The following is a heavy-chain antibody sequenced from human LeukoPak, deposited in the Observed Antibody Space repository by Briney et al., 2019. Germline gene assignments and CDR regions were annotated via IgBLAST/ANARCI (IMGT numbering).Heavy chain of an antibody. D-gene: IGHD3-10*01. J-gene: IGHJ4*02. V-gene: IGHV2-5*02. CDR2: IYWDDDK. CDR3: AHKEYYALGSLGDSFDH. Sequence: SGPTLANPTQTLTLTFTFSGCSLTTSGVGVGWIRQPPGKALEWLAVIYWDDDKRYSPSLKSRLTITKDTSKNQVVLTMTNMDPVDTATYFCAHKEYYALGSLGDSFDHWGQGTLVTVSS. CDR1: GCSLTTSGVG.